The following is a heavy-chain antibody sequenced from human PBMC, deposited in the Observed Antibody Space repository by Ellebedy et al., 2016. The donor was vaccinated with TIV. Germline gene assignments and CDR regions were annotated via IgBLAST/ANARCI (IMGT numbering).Heavy chain of an antibody. D-gene: IGHD6-13*01. CDR3: VSSSPVIDY. V-gene: IGHV3-11*04. Sequence: GGSLRLSCAASGLTFGDYHMSWIRQAPGKGLERVSSIESIGTVVYYADSVKGRFTISRDNAKHTLYLQMNSLRGEDTAVYYCVSSSPVIDYWGQGTLVTVSS. CDR1: GLTFGDYH. CDR2: IESIGTVV. J-gene: IGHJ4*02.